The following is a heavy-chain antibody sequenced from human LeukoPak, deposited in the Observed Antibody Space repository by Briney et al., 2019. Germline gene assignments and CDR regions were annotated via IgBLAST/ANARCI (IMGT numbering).Heavy chain of an antibody. D-gene: IGHD6-19*01. CDR2: ISGSGGST. CDR3: AKDISGWYGSFAFDI. Sequence: HSGGSLRLSCAASGFTFSSYAMSWVRQAPGKGLEWVSAISGSGGSTYYADSVKGRFTISRDNSKNTLYLQMNSLRAEDTAVYYCAKDISGWYGSFAFDIWGQGTMVTVSS. V-gene: IGHV3-23*01. J-gene: IGHJ3*02. CDR1: GFTFSSYA.